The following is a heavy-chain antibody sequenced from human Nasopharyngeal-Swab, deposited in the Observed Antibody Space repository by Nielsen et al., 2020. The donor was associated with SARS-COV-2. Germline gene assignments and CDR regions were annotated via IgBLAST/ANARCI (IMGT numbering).Heavy chain of an antibody. CDR2: INTNTGNP. D-gene: IGHD3-10*01. CDR3: ARDAVLLWFGELSWHYYYYMDV. J-gene: IGHJ6*03. CDR1: GYTFTSYA. V-gene: IGHV7-4-1*02. Sequence: SVKVSCKASGYTFTSYAMNWVRKAPGQGLEWMGWINTNTGNPTYAQGFTGRFVFSLDTSVSTAYLQISSLKAEEKEVEDCARDAVLLWFGELSWHYYYYMDVWGKGTTVTVSS.